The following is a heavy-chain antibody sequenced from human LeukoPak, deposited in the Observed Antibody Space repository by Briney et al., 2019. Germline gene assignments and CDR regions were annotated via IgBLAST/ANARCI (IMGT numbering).Heavy chain of an antibody. V-gene: IGHV3-66*01. CDR1: GFTFSSSY. CDR3: ARGGGDYPLDY. D-gene: IGHD4-17*01. Sequence: PGGSLRLSCAASGFTFSSSYMSWVRQAPGKGLEWVSVIYSDGTTYYADSVKGRFSISSDNSKNTLYLQMNSLRVEDTAVCYCARGGGDYPLDYWGQGSLVTVSS. J-gene: IGHJ4*02. CDR2: IYSDGTT.